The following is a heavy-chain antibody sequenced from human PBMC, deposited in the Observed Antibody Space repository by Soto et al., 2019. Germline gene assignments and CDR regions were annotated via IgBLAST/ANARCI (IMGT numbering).Heavy chain of an antibody. CDR2: IKSKAEGGTT. D-gene: IGHD3-16*01. J-gene: IGHJ4*02. V-gene: IGHV3-15*07. CDR1: GFTFNNAW. Sequence: EVRLVESGGGLVKPGGSLRLSCTASGFTFNNAWMNWVRQAPGKGLEWVGRIKSKAEGGTTDYVASVKGRDSISRDDSKNTLYLQVNSLKIEDTAMYYCTTDVWPYTGTDYWGQGTLLTVSS. CDR3: TTDVWPYTGTDY.